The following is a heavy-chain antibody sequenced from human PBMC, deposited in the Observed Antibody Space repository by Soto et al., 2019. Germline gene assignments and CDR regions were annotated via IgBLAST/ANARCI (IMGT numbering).Heavy chain of an antibody. V-gene: IGHV4-39*01. Sequence: QLQLQESGPGLVKPSETLSLTCTVSGGSISSSSYYWGWIRQPPGKGLEWIGSIYYSGSTSYNPSLKSRVPISVDTSKSHFSLKLSSVTAADTALYYCARQHRVPVALRLNWFDPWGQGTLVTVSS. J-gene: IGHJ5*02. CDR1: GGSISSSSYY. CDR2: IYYSGST. CDR3: ARQHRVPVALRLNWFDP. D-gene: IGHD2-2*01.